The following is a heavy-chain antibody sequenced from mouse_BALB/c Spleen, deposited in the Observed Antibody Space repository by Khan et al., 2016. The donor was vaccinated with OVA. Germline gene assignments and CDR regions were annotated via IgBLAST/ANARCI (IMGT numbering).Heavy chain of an antibody. Sequence: VQLKESGPGLVKPSQSLSLTCTVTGYSITSEYAWNWIRHFPGNKLEWMGYINYSGNTRYNPSLKSRISITRDTSKNQFFLQLNSVTTDDTATYYCTRKDYYDYDPFPYWGQGTLVTVSA. J-gene: IGHJ3*01. D-gene: IGHD2-4*01. CDR2: INYSGNT. CDR3: TRKDYYDYDPFPY. CDR1: GYSITSEYA. V-gene: IGHV3-2*02.